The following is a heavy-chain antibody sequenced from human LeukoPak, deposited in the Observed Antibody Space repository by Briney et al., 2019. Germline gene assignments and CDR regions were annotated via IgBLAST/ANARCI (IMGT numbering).Heavy chain of an antibody. CDR3: AGGEILTGHYTFDY. J-gene: IGHJ4*02. D-gene: IGHD3-9*01. V-gene: IGHV3-23*01. Sequence: GGSLRLPCAASGFTVSSYAMSWVRQAPGKGLEWVSSISGSGGSTYYADSVKGRFTISRDNSKNTLYLQMNSLRAEDTAVYYCAGGEILTGHYTFDYWGQGTLVTVSS. CDR1: GFTVSSYA. CDR2: ISGSGGST.